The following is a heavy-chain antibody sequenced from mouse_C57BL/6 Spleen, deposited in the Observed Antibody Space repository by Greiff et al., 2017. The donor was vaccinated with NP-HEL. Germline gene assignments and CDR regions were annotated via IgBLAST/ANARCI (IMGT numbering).Heavy chain of an antibody. CDR2: IDPENGDT. CDR1: GFNIKDDY. CDR3: TTGNYGSSSYYFDY. V-gene: IGHV14-4*01. J-gene: IGHJ2*01. D-gene: IGHD1-1*01. Sequence: EVQLQQSGAELVRPGASVKLSCTASGFNIKDDYMHWVKQRPEQGLEWIGWIDPENGDTEYASKFQGKATITADTSSNTAYLQLSSLTSEDTAVYYCTTGNYGSSSYYFDYWGQGTTLTVPS.